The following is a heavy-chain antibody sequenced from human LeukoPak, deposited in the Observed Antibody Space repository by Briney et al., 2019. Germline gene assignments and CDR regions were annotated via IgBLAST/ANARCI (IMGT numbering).Heavy chain of an antibody. CDR1: AASIGSSC. J-gene: IGHJ6*02. Sequence: PSPCLSPTRTLAAASIGSSCSSSIRQHAGNGLEWSVYIYYSESTNYTTSLKSRVTISVDTSKNQFSLKLSSVTAADTAVYYCARTETYYYCSGYYGMDVWGQGTTVTVSS. D-gene: IGHD3-10*01. V-gene: IGHV4-59*12. CDR2: IYYSEST. CDR3: ARTETYYYCSGYYGMDV.